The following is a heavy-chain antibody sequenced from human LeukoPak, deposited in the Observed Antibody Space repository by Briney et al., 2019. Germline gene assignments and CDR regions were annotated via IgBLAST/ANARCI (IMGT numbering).Heavy chain of an antibody. V-gene: IGHV1-18*01. D-gene: IGHD6-19*01. CDR2: IGAYNGNT. Sequence: ASVKVSCKASGYTFTSYGINWVRQATGQGLEWMGWIGAYNGNTNYAQKLQGRVTMTTDTSTSTAYMELRSLRSDDTAVYYCARGGSGWYFVDYWGQGTLVTVSS. J-gene: IGHJ4*02. CDR1: GYTFTSYG. CDR3: ARGGSGWYFVDY.